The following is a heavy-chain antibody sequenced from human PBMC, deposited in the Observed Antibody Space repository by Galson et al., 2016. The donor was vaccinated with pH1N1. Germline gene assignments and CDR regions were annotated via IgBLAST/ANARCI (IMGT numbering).Heavy chain of an antibody. J-gene: IGHJ4*02. Sequence: ISQPPGQALEWLALIYWDDDKRYGPSMKGRLTITKDPSKNQVVLTMTNMDHVDTATYYCAHKPNYGGNVFDYWGQGTLVTVSS. D-gene: IGHD4-23*01. V-gene: IGHV2-5*05. CDR2: IYWDDDK. CDR3: AHKPNYGGNVFDY.